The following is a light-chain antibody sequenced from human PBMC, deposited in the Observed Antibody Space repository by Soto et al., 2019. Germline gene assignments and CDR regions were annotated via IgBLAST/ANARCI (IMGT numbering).Light chain of an antibody. Sequence: DIHLTQSPSSLSASVGDRVTITCRASQSISSWLAWYQQKPGKAPKLLIYKASSLESGVPSRFSGSGSGTEFTLTISSLQADDFATYYCQQSDTYPLTFGQGTRLEIK. J-gene: IGKJ5*01. CDR2: KAS. CDR3: QQSDTYPLT. V-gene: IGKV1-5*03. CDR1: QSISSW.